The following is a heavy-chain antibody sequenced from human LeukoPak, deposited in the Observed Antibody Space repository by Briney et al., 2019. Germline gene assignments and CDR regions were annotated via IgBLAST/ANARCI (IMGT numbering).Heavy chain of an antibody. V-gene: IGHV3-30*02. D-gene: IGHD2-15*01. CDR2: IRYDGSNK. CDR3: ARDLVVAAAFYGMDV. CDR1: GFTFSSYG. Sequence: GGSLRLSCAASGFTFSSYGMHWVRQAPGKGLEWVAFIRYDGSNKYYADSVKGRFTISRDNSKNTLYLQMNSLRAEDTAVYYCARDLVVAAAFYGMDVWGQGTTVTVSS. J-gene: IGHJ6*02.